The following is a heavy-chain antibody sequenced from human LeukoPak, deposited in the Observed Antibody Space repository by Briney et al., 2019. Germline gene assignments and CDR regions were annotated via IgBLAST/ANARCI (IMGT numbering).Heavy chain of an antibody. CDR3: ASTQTFDY. V-gene: IGHV3-7*05. CDR1: GFTFSNYW. J-gene: IGHJ4*02. Sequence: GGSLRLSCAASGFTFSNYWMSWVRQAPGKGLEWVANIKQDGSEKYYADSVEGRFTISRDNAKSSLYLQLNSLRVEDTAVYHCASTQTFDYWGQGTLVTVPS. CDR2: IKQDGSEK.